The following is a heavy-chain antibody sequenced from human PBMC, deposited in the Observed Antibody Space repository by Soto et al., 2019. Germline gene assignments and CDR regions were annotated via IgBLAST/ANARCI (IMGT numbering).Heavy chain of an antibody. CDR2: IYYSGST. V-gene: IGHV4-59*01. CDR3: ARVSGPLVDWPEEYYYYYGMDV. Sequence: QVQLQESGPGLVKPSETLSLTCTVSGGSISSYYWSWIRQPPGKGLEWIGYIYYSGSTNYNPSLKSRVTISVDTSKNQFSLKLSSVTAADTAVYYCARVSGPLVDWPEEYYYYYGMDVWGQGTTVTVSS. D-gene: IGHD1-26*01. CDR1: GGSISSYY. J-gene: IGHJ6*02.